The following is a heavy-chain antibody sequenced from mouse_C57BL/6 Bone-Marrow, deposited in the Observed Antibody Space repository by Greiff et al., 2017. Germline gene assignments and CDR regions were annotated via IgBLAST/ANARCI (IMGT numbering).Heavy chain of an antibody. J-gene: IGHJ2*01. D-gene: IGHD2-2*01. CDR2: IHPNSGST. CDR3: ARGETMVTTGYFDY. V-gene: IGHV1-64*01. Sequence: VQLQQPGAELVKPGASVKLSCKASGYTFTSYWMHWVKQRPGQGLEWIGMIHPNSGSTNYNEKFKSKATLTVDKSSSTAYMQRSSLKSADSAVYYCARGETMVTTGYFDYWGQGTTLTVSS. CDR1: GYTFTSYW.